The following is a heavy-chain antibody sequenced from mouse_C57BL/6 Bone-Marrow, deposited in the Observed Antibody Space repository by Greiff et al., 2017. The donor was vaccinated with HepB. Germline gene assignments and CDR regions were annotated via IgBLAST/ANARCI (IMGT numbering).Heavy chain of an antibody. D-gene: IGHD1-1*01. J-gene: IGHJ1*03. CDR3: ARNYYGSSYLRYFDV. CDR1: GYTFTDYY. Sequence: VMLVESGAELVRPGASVKLSCKASGYTFTDYYINWVKQRPGQGLEWIARIYPGSGNTYYNEKFKGKATLTAEKSSSTAYMQLSSLTSEDSAVYFCARNYYGSSYLRYFDVWGTGTTVTVSS. V-gene: IGHV1-76*01. CDR2: IYPGSGNT.